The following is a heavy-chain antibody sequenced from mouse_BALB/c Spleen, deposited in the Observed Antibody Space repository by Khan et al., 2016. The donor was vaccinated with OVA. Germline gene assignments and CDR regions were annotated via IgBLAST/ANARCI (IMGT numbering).Heavy chain of an antibody. CDR1: GFTFHNYA. Sequence: VQLKESGGDLVKPGGSLKLSCAASGFTFHNYAMSWVRQTPEKRLDWVATVSSGGSFTYYPDSVKGRFTISRDNAKNTLYLQMSSLRSEDTAMYYCARQGGIYDGPFDYWGQGTTLTVSS. CDR3: ARQGGIYDGPFDY. J-gene: IGHJ2*01. CDR2: VSSGGSFT. V-gene: IGHV5-9-3*01. D-gene: IGHD2-3*01.